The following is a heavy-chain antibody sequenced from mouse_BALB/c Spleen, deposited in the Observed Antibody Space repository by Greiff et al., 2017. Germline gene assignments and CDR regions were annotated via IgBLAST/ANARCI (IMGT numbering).Heavy chain of an antibody. D-gene: IGHD1-1*01. CDR2: IYPGNVNT. CDR3: ARHYGREYYFDY. Sequence: VMLVESGPELVKPGASVRISCKASGYTFTSYYIHWVKQRPGQGLEWIGWIYPGNVNTKYNEKFKGKATLTADKSSSTAYMQLSSLTSEDSAVYFCARHYGREYYFDYWGQGTTLTVSS. CDR1: GYTFTSYY. V-gene: IGHV1S56*01. J-gene: IGHJ2*01.